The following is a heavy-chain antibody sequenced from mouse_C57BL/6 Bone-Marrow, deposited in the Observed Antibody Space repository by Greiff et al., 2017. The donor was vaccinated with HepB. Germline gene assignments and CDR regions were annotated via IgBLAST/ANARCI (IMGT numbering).Heavy chain of an antibody. Sequence: VQLQQSGAELMKPGASVKLSCKATGYTFTGYWIEWVKQRPGHGLEWIGEILPGSGSTNYNEKFKGKATFTADTSSNTAYMQLSSLTTEDSAIYYCAREITTVVATDWYFDVWGTGTTVTVSS. J-gene: IGHJ1*03. V-gene: IGHV1-9*01. CDR2: ILPGSGST. CDR3: AREITTVVATDWYFDV. D-gene: IGHD1-1*01. CDR1: GYTFTGYW.